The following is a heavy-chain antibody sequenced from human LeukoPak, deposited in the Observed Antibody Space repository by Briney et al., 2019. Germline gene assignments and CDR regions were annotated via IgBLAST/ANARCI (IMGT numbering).Heavy chain of an antibody. Sequence: PSETLSLTCTVSDDSITMYYWTWIRQPPGKGLEWIGYVDHTGSTKFNPSLNGRVSISRDTSNNFFSLRLRSVTAADTAVYFCARGRVSSSTWYSIYYYFFYMDFWGKGTTVTVSS. J-gene: IGHJ6*03. CDR2: VDHTGST. CDR3: ARGRVSSSTWYSIYYYFFYMDF. D-gene: IGHD4-11*01. V-gene: IGHV4-59*01. CDR1: DDSITMYY.